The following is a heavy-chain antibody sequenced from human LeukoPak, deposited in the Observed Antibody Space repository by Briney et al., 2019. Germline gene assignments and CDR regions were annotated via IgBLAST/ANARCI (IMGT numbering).Heavy chain of an antibody. V-gene: IGHV1-18*01. J-gene: IGHJ5*02. D-gene: IGHD6-13*01. CDR1: GYTFTSFG. CDR2: ISSYNGNT. CDR3: ARPFMEQLVPFGP. Sequence: ASVKVSCKASGYTFTSFGISWVRQAPGQGLEWMGWISSYNGNTNYAQKLQGRVTLTTDTSTNTAYMELRSLRPDDTAVYYCARPFMEQLVPFGPWGQGTLVTVSS.